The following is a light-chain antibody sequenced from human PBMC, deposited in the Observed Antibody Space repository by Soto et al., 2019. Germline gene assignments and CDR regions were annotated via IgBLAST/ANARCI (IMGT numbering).Light chain of an antibody. CDR2: GAS. CDR3: QQYDIASG. V-gene: IGKV3-15*01. CDR1: QSVSTN. J-gene: IGKJ4*01. Sequence: EIVMTQSPVTLSVSPGERATLSCRASQSVSTNLAWYQQKPGQAPRLLIYGASTRATGIPARFSGSGSGTEFTLTISSLQSEDFAVYYCQQYDIASGFGGGT.